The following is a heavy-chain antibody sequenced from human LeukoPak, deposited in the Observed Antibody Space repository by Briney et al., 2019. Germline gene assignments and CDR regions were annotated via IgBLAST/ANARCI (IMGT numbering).Heavy chain of an antibody. Sequence: GSLRLSCEASGFTFSSYWMSWVRQAPGKGLEWVAGIKQDGSEKYYVDSVKGRFTISRDNAKNSLYLQMDSLRAEDTAVYYCARAPGGSGWYFNYWGQGTLVTVSS. CDR3: ARAPGGSGWYFNY. V-gene: IGHV3-7*01. CDR2: IKQDGSEK. D-gene: IGHD6-19*01. CDR1: GFTFSSYW. J-gene: IGHJ4*02.